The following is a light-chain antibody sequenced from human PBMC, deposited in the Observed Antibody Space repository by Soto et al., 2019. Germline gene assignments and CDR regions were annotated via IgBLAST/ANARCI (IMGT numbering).Light chain of an antibody. J-gene: IGKJ1*01. CDR2: GAS. CDR3: QQYVSSVT. CDR1: QSVDSSF. V-gene: IGKV3-20*01. Sequence: EMVLTQSPGSLSLSPGERATLSCRASQSVDSSFFAWYPKKPGQAPRLLIYGASKRATGIPDRFSGSGSGTDFILTISRLEPEDFAVYYCQQYVSSVTFGQGTKVEIK.